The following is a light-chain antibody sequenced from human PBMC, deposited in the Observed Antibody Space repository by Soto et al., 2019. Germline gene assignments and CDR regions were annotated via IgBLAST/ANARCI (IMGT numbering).Light chain of an antibody. CDR2: DVN. V-gene: IGLV2-23*02. Sequence: QSVLTQPASVSGSPGQSITISCSGTSSHVGSYNLVSWYQQHPGKAPKLVIYDVNKRPSGVSNRFSGSKSGNTASLTISGLQAEDEADYYCCSYAGSSTWVFGGGTKLTVL. J-gene: IGLJ3*02. CDR3: CSYAGSSTWV. CDR1: SSHVGSYNL.